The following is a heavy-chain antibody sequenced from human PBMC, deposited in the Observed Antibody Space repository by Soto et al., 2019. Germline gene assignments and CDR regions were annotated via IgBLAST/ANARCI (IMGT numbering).Heavy chain of an antibody. CDR2: ILYDGNNK. CDR3: ARDESPNGGIAFDF. J-gene: IGHJ4*02. D-gene: IGHD2-15*01. V-gene: IGHV3-30-3*01. Sequence: QVQLVESGGGVVQPGRSLRLSCAASGFPFSSYAMHWVRQAPGKGLEWVAVILYDGNNKYYADSVKGRFTISRDNSMNGLYLEMNSPRAEDTAVYYCARDESPNGGIAFDFWGEGALVTVSS. CDR1: GFPFSSYA.